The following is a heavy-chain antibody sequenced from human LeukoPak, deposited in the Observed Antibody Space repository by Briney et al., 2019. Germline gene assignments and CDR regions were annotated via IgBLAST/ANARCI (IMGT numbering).Heavy chain of an antibody. V-gene: IGHV6-1*01. CDR1: GDSVSSNSAA. CDR2: TYYRSKWYN. J-gene: IGHJ6*02. CDR3: AREAGTLKNLFIAVAGTSDYGMDV. D-gene: IGHD6-19*01. Sequence: SQTLSLTCAISGDSVSSNSAAWNWIRQSPSRGLEWLGMTYYRSKWYNDYAVSVKSRITINPDTSKNQFSLQLNSVTPEDTAVYYCAREAGTLKNLFIAVAGTSDYGMDVWGQGTTVTVSS.